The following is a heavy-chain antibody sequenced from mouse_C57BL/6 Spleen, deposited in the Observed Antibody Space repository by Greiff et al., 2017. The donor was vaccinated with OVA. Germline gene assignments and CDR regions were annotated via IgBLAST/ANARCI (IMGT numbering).Heavy chain of an antibody. V-gene: IGHV1-80*01. CDR1: GYAFSSYW. J-gene: IGHJ2*01. CDR2: IYPGDGDT. Sequence: QVQLQQSGAELVKPGASVKISCKASGYAFSSYWMNWVKQRPGKGLEWIGQIYPGDGDTNYTGKFKGKATLTADKSSSTAYMQLRSLTSEDSAVYFCARGLITTVVATNYWGQGTTLTVSS. CDR3: ARGLITTVVATNY. D-gene: IGHD1-1*01.